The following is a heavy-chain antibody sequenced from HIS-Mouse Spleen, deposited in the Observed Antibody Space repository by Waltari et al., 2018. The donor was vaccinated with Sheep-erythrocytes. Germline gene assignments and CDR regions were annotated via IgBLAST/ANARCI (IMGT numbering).Heavy chain of an antibody. CDR3: ASYDSSGSYYARAFDI. J-gene: IGHJ3*02. D-gene: IGHD1-26*01. Sequence: QVQLQQWGAGLLKPSETLSLTCAVYGGSFSGYYWSWIRHPPGKGLEWIGEINHSGSTNYNPSLKSRVTISVDTSKNQFSLKLSSVTAADTAVYYCASYDSSGSYYARAFDIWGQGTMVTVSS. V-gene: IGHV4-34*01. CDR1: GGSFSGYY. CDR2: INHSGST.